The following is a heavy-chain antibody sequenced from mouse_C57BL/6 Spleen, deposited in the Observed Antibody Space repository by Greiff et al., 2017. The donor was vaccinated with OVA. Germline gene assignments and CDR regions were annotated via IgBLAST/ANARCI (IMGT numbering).Heavy chain of an antibody. CDR2: ISYDGSN. CDR1: GYSITSGYY. CDR3: ARDGSSPWFAY. J-gene: IGHJ3*01. V-gene: IGHV3-6*01. D-gene: IGHD1-1*01. Sequence: ESGPGLVKPSQSLSLTCSVTGYSITSGYYWNWIRQFPGNKLEWMGYISYDGSNIYNPSLKNRISITRDTSKNQFFLKLNSVTTEDTATYYCARDGSSPWFAYWGQGTLVTVSA.